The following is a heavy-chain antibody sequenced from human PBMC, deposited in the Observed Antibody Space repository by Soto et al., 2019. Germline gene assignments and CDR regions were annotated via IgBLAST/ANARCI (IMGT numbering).Heavy chain of an antibody. CDR3: ARGYYYDYIDV. J-gene: IGHJ6*03. Sequence: QVRLQESGPGLVKPSETLSLTCTVSDGSINSDYWSWIRQPPGKGLEWIGYIFSTGSTNYNPSRKSRVTISLDKSKNHFSLKLTSVTAADAAVYYCARGYYYDYIDVWGRGTTVTVSS. V-gene: IGHV4-59*01. CDR1: DGSINSDY. CDR2: IFSTGST.